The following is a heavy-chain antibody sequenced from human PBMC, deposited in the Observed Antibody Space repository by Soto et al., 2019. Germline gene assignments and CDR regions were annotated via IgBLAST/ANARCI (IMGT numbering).Heavy chain of an antibody. Sequence: PGGSLRLSCSAYGFTFSTYAMNWVRQAPGRGLEWVSIITGSGGSTSYADSVKGRFTISRDNSKNTLYLQMNSLRAEDTAVYYCAKGGDSSGTNYYFDYWGQGTLVTVSS. CDR2: ITGSGGST. CDR1: GFTFSTYA. D-gene: IGHD3-22*01. CDR3: AKGGDSSGTNYYFDY. J-gene: IGHJ4*02. V-gene: IGHV3-23*01.